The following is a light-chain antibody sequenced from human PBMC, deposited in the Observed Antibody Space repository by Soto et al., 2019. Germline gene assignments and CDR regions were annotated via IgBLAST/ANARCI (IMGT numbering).Light chain of an antibody. CDR2: DAS. CDR1: QSVSSY. J-gene: IGKJ1*01. Sequence: EIVLSQSPATLSLSPGERATLSCRASQSVSSYLAWYQQKPGQAPRLLIYDASNRATGIPARFRGSGSGTDFTLTISSLEPEDFAVYYCQQRSNFPLTFGQGTIVEI. V-gene: IGKV3-11*01. CDR3: QQRSNFPLT.